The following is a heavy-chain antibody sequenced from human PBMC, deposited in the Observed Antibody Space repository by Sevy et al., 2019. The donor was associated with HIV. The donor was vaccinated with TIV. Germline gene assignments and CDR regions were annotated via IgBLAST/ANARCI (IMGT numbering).Heavy chain of an antibody. V-gene: IGHV4-39*01. CDR1: GGSISSSSYY. J-gene: IGHJ5*02. Sequence: SETLSLTCTVSGGSISSSSYYWDWIRQPPGKGLEWIGSIYYSGSTYYNPSLKSRVTISVDTSKNQFSLKLSSVTAADTAVYYCARLGHCSGGSCYSKLDPWGQGTLVTVSS. CDR3: ARLGHCSGGSCYSKLDP. D-gene: IGHD2-15*01. CDR2: IYYSGST.